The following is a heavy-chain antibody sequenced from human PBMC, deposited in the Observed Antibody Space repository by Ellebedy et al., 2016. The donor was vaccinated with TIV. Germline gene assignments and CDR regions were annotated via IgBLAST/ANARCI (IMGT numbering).Heavy chain of an antibody. CDR3: ASHVDTSMSY. Sequence: GGSLRLSXAASGFTFSSYTMSWVRQAPGKGLEWVSAIGASGGDTYYADSVKGRLAISRDNAKNSLYLQMNSLRAEDTALYYCASHVDTSMSYWGQGTLVTVSS. D-gene: IGHD5-18*01. J-gene: IGHJ4*02. V-gene: IGHV3-23*01. CDR1: GFTFSSYT. CDR2: IGASGGDT.